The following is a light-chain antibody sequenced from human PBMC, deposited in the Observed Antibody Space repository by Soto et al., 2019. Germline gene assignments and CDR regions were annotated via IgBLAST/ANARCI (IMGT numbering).Light chain of an antibody. CDR3: QSYDSSLSVVI. Sequence: QSALTQPRSVSGSPGQSVTISCTGSSSDVGGYNYVSWYQHHPGKAPKLMISDVTKRPSGVPDRFSGSKSGNTASLTISGLQAEDEASYYCQSYDSSLSVVIFGGGTKLTVL. CDR2: DVT. CDR1: SSDVGGYNY. J-gene: IGLJ2*01. V-gene: IGLV2-11*01.